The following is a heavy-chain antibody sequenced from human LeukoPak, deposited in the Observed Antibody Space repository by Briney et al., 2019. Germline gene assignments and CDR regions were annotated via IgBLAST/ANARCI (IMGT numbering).Heavy chain of an antibody. J-gene: IGHJ4*02. CDR3: ARGYGDYRCFDY. V-gene: IGHV3-7*01. CDR1: GFTFNNYY. Sequence: GGSLRLSCAASGFTFNNYYMTWVRQAPGKGLEWVANVKQDGSEKYYVDSVKGRLTISRDNAKNSLYLQMNSLRAEDTAVYYCARGYGDYRCFDYWGQGTLVTVSS. D-gene: IGHD4-17*01. CDR2: VKQDGSEK.